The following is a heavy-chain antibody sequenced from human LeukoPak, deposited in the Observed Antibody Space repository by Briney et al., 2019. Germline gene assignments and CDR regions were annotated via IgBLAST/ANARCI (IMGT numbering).Heavy chain of an antibody. CDR2: MTHSGSI. D-gene: IGHD1/OR15-1a*01. J-gene: IGHJ5*02. Sequence: PAETLSLTCAVYGESFSGYYWSWLRQPAGKGLEWVGEMTHSGSINYNPSRKSRVSLSEDTSKNHFSLKLSSVTVAGTAVYYCARRGEQLYPNWFAPWGQGTLVTVSS. V-gene: IGHV4-34*01. CDR3: ARRGEQLYPNWFAP. CDR1: GESFSGYY.